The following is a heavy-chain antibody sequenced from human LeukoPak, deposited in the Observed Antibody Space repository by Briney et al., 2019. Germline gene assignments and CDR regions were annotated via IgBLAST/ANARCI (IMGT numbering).Heavy chain of an antibody. V-gene: IGHV4-34*01. CDR3: ARGQVFDY. CDR2: INHSGST. CDR1: GGSFSGYY. Sequence: SETLSLTCAVYGGSFSGYYWSWIRQPPGKGLEWIGEINHSGSTNYNPSLKSRVTISVDTSKNQFSLKLSSVTAADTAVYYCARGQVFDYWGQGTLVTVSS. J-gene: IGHJ4*02.